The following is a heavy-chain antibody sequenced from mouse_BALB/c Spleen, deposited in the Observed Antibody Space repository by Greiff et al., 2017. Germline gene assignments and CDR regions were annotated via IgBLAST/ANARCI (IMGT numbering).Heavy chain of an antibody. V-gene: IGHV5-6-5*01. J-gene: IGHJ4*01. CDR3: ARGRDTTVVGPMDY. CDR1: GFTFSSYA. CDR2: ISSGGST. Sequence: DVKLVESGGGLVKPGGSLKLSCAASGFTFSSYAMSWVRQTPEKRLEWVASISSGGSTYYPDSVKGRFTISRDNARNILYLQMSSLRSEDTAMYYCARGRDTTVVGPMDYWGQGTSVTVSS. D-gene: IGHD1-1*01.